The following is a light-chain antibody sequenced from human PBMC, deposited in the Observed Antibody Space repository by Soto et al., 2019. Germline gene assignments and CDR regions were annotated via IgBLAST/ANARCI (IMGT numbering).Light chain of an antibody. V-gene: IGLV2-14*03. Sequence: QSVLTQPASVSGSPGQSITISCTGTSSDVGGYNYVSWYQHHPGKAPKLMIFDVSNRPSGVSNRFSGSKSGNTASLTISGLRPEDEAYYYCSSYTTCNTRQIVFGTGTKLTVL. CDR1: SSDVGGYNY. CDR3: SSYTTCNTRQIV. CDR2: DVS. J-gene: IGLJ1*01.